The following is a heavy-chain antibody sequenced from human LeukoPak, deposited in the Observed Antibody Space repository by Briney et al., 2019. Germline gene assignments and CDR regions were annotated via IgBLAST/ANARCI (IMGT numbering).Heavy chain of an antibody. CDR3: AGTDTAMVLESPW. V-gene: IGHV1-69*06. Sequence: GASVKVSCKASGGTFSSYAISWVRQAPGQGLEWMGGIIPIFGTANYAQKFQGRVTITADKSTSTAYMELSSLRSEDTAVYYCAGTDTAMVLESPWWGQGTLVTVSS. D-gene: IGHD5-18*01. J-gene: IGHJ4*02. CDR1: GGTFSSYA. CDR2: IIPIFGTA.